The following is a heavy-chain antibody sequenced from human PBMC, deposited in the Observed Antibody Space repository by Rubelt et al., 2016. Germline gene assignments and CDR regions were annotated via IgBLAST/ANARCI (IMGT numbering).Heavy chain of an antibody. J-gene: IGHJ6*02. D-gene: IGHD6-13*01. CDR3: ARGRRGSSSWLGRDYYGMDV. CDR1: GGSFSGYY. CDR2: ITYSGST. Sequence: QVQPQQWGAGLLKPSETLSLTCAVYGGSFSGYYWSWIRQPPGKGLAWIGAITYSGSTNYNPSLKSRVTISVDTSKNHFSLRLSSVTAADTAVYYCARGRRGSSSWLGRDYYGMDVWGQGTTVTVSS. V-gene: IGHV4-34*01.